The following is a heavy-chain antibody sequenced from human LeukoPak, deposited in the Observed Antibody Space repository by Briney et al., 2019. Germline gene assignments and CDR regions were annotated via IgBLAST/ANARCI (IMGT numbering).Heavy chain of an antibody. CDR1: GFTVSSNY. CDR3: ARDNYGSGSYYPFEY. V-gene: IGHV3-66*01. J-gene: IGHJ4*02. CDR2: IYSGANT. Sequence: PGGSLRLSCAASGFTVSSNYMSWVRQAPGKGLEWVSVIYSGANTYYADSVKGRFTTSRDNSKNTLYLQMNSLRAEDTAVYYCARDNYGSGSYYPFEYWGQGTLVTVSS. D-gene: IGHD3-10*01.